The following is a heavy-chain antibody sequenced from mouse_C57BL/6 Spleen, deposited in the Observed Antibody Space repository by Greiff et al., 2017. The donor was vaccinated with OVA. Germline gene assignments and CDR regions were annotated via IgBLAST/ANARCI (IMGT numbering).Heavy chain of an antibody. CDR3: ARRLHYAMDY. D-gene: IGHD1-2*01. CDR1: GFTFSDYG. V-gene: IGHV5-17*01. Sequence: EVKLMESGGGLVKPGGSLKLSCAASGFTFSDYGMHWVRQAPEKGLEWVAYISSGSSTIYYADTVKGRFTLSRDTAKNTLFLQMTRLRSEDTAMCYCARRLHYAMDYWGQGTSVTVSS. CDR2: ISSGSSTI. J-gene: IGHJ4*01.